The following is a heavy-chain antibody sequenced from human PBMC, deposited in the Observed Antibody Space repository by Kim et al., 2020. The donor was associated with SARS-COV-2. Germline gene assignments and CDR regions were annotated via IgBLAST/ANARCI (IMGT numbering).Heavy chain of an antibody. J-gene: IGHJ5*02. V-gene: IGHV4-34*13. Sequence: SLKSLVTISVDTSKNQFSLKLSSVTAADTAVYYCAREGRITMVRGVVFDPWGQGTLVTVSS. D-gene: IGHD3-10*01. CDR3: AREGRITMVRGVVFDP.